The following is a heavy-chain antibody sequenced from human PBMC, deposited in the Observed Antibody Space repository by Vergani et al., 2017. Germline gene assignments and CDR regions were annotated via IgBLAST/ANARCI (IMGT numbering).Heavy chain of an antibody. CDR2: IYTSGST. CDR3: ARPYCSSTSCYYYADAFDI. J-gene: IGHJ3*02. V-gene: IGHV4-4*07. CDR1: GGSISSYY. Sequence: QVQLQESGPGLVKPSETLSLTCTVSGGSISSYYWSWIRQPAGKGLEWIGRIYTSGSTNYNPSLKSRVTMSVDTSKNQFSLKLSSVTAADTAVYYCARPYCSSTSCYYYADAFDIWGQGTMVTVSS. D-gene: IGHD2-2*01.